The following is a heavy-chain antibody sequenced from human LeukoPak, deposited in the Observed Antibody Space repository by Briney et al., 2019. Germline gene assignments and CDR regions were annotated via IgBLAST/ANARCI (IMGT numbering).Heavy chain of an antibody. Sequence: SVKVSCEASGFTFTSSAMQWVRQARGQRLEWIGWIVVGSANTNYTQKFQERVTITRDMSTSTAYMELSSLRSEDTAVYYCAATLCRGTSCYFRYWYFDLWGRGTLVTVSS. V-gene: IGHV1-58*02. CDR3: AATLCRGTSCYFRYWYFDL. CDR2: IVVGSANT. CDR1: GFTFTSSA. D-gene: IGHD2-2*01. J-gene: IGHJ2*01.